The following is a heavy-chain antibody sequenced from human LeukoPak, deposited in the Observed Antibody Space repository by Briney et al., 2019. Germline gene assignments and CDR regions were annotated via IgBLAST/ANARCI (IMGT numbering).Heavy chain of an antibody. CDR2: IYYNGST. Sequence: SETLSLTCTVSGGSISSSSYYWGWIRQPPGKGLEWIGSIYYNGSTYYNPSLKSRVTISVDTSKNQFSLKLSSVTAADTAVYYCVGSLDYDYWGQGTLVTVSS. CDR3: VGSLDYDY. D-gene: IGHD3-10*01. J-gene: IGHJ4*02. V-gene: IGHV4-39*01. CDR1: GGSISSSSYY.